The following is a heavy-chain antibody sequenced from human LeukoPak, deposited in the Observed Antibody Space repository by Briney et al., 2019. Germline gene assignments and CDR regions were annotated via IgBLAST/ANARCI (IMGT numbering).Heavy chain of an antibody. CDR3: ARGSSSWLDYYIDV. V-gene: IGHV4-59*12. J-gene: IGHJ6*03. CDR2: IYYSGTT. CDR1: GGSISCYN. D-gene: IGHD6-13*01. Sequence: KSSETLSLTCTVSGGSISCYNWSWIRQPPGKGLEWIGYIYYSGTTYYNPSLKSRVTISLDTSKNQFSLRLTSVTAADTAVYYCARGSSSWLDYYIDVWAKGTTVTVSS.